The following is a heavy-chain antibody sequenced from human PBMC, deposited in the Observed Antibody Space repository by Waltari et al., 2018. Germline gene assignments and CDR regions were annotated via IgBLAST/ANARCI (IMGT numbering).Heavy chain of an antibody. V-gene: IGHV4-39*01. J-gene: IGHJ6*03. CDR2: IYYSGST. D-gene: IGHD6-6*01. CDR3: ARHLLEYSSSSDNYYYYMDV. CDR1: GGSISSSSYY. Sequence: QLQLQESGPGLVKPSETLSLTCTVSGGSISSSSYYWGWIRQPPGKGLEWIGSIYYSGSTYYNPSLKSRVTISVDTSKNQFSLKLSSVTAADTAVYYCARHLLEYSSSSDNYYYYMDVWGKGTTVTVSS.